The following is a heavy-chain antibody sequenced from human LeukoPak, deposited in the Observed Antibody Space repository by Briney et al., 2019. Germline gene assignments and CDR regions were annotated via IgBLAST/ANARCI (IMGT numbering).Heavy chain of an antibody. J-gene: IGHJ6*02. D-gene: IGHD3-10*01. CDR1: GASISSGSYY. CDR2: VYTSGST. CDR3: ARDRWFGDEDVRGMDV. V-gene: IGHV4-61*02. Sequence: SETLSLTCTVSGASISSGSYYWSWIRQPAGKGLEWIGRVYTSGSTNYNPSLKSRVTISVDTSKNQFSLKLSSVTAADTAVYYCARDRWFGDEDVRGMDVWGQGTTVTVSS.